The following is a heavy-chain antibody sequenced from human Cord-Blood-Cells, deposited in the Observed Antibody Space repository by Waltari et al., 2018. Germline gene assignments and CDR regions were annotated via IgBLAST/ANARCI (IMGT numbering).Heavy chain of an antibody. Sequence: QVQLVQSGAEVKKPGASVKVSCKASGYTFTSYGISWVRQAPGQGLEWMGWISAYNGNTNYARKLQGRVTMTTDTSTSTAYMELRSLRFDDTAVYYCARDTLVGYCSGGSCYSNFDYWGQGTLVTVSS. CDR1: GYTFTSYG. D-gene: IGHD2-15*01. CDR2: ISAYNGNT. J-gene: IGHJ4*02. CDR3: ARDTLVGYCSGGSCYSNFDY. V-gene: IGHV1-18*01.